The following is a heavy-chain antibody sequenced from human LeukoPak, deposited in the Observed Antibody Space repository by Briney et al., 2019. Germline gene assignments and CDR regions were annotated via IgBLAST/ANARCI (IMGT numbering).Heavy chain of an antibody. CDR2: IYYSGST. CDR3: ARDRMPHYFDY. D-gene: IGHD1-14*01. Sequence: SEALSLTCTVSGGSISSGGYSWSWIRQHPGKGLEWIGYIYYSGSTYYNPSLKSRVTISVDTSKNQFSLKLSSVTAADTAVYYCARDRMPHYFDYWGQGTLVTVSS. V-gene: IGHV4-31*03. J-gene: IGHJ4*02. CDR1: GGSISSGGYS.